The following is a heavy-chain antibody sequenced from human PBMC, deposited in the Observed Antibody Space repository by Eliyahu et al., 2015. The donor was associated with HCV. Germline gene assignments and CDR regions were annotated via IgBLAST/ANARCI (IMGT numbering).Heavy chain of an antibody. Sequence: EVQLVESGGGLVKPGGSLRLSCAASGFXFSSXXMNWVRQAPGKGLEWVSSISSSSSYIYYADSVKGRFTISRDNAKNSLYLQMNSLRAEDTAVYYCARVSGQLRFLEWYPFDYWGQGTLVTVSS. CDR2: ISSSSSYI. V-gene: IGHV3-21*01. D-gene: IGHD3-3*01. CDR1: GFXFSSXX. CDR3: ARVSGQLRFLEWYPFDY. J-gene: IGHJ4*02.